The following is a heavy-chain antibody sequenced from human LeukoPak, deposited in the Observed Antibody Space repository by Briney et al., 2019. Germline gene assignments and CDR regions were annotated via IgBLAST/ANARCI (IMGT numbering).Heavy chain of an antibody. CDR1: GFTFSDYY. CDR2: ISSSSTI. J-gene: IGHJ5*02. V-gene: IGHV3-69-1*01. Sequence: GGSLRLSCAASGFTFSDYYMNWVRQAPGKGLEWVSSISSSSTIYYADSVKGRFTISRDNAKNSLYLQMDSLRAEDTAVYYCATRNMTTVSPWGQGTLVTVSS. D-gene: IGHD4-17*01. CDR3: ATRNMTTVSP.